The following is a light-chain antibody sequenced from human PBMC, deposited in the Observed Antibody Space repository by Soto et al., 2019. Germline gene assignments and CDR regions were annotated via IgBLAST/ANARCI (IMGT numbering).Light chain of an antibody. CDR2: EVS. Sequence: QSALTQPASVSGSPGQSITISCTGTSSDVGGYNYVSWYQQHPAKAPKLMIYEVSNRPSGVSHRFSGSKSGNTASLTISGLQAEDEADYYCFSYTTSSTPVFGGRTKVTVL. CDR3: FSYTTSSTPV. V-gene: IGLV2-14*01. CDR1: SSDVGGYNY. J-gene: IGLJ3*02.